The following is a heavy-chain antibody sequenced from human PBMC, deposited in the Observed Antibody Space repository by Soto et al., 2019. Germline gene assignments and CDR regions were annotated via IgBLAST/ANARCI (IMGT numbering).Heavy chain of an antibody. CDR2: MNPNSGNT. J-gene: IGHJ6*02. D-gene: IGHD6-13*01. Sequence: QVQLVQSGAEVKKPGASVKVSGKASGYTFTSYDINWVRQATGQGLEWMGWMNPNSGNTGYAQKFQGRVTMTRNTSISTAYMELSSLRSEDTAVYYCARTAAGPYYYYYYGMDVWGQGTTVTVSS. CDR1: GYTFTSYD. V-gene: IGHV1-8*01. CDR3: ARTAAGPYYYYYYGMDV.